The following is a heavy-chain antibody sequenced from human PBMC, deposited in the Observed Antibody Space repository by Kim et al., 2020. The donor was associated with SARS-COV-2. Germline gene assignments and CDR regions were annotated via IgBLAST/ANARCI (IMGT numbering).Heavy chain of an antibody. Sequence: GGSLRLSCAASGFTFSSYAMHWVRQAPGKGLEWVAVISYDGSNKYYADSVKGRFTISRDNSKNTLYLQMNSLRAEDTAVYYCARDLIVGATPSAFDIWG. CDR3: ARDLIVGATPSAFDI. D-gene: IGHD1-26*01. CDR1: GFTFSSYA. V-gene: IGHV3-30*04. CDR2: ISYDGSNK. J-gene: IGHJ3*02.